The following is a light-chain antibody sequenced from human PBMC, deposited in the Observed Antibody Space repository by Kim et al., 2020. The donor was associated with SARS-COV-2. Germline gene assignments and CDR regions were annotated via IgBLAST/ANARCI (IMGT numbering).Light chain of an antibody. CDR1: QSLVHTDGNIY. Sequence: DVVMTQSPLSLPVTLGQPASFSCKSSQSLVHTDGNIYLSWFHQRPGQSPRLLIYKVSKRASGVPDRFSGSGSCTDFTLKISRVEAEDVGLYYCMQDTQLLTFGGGTKVDIK. CDR3: MQDTQLLT. J-gene: IGKJ4*01. V-gene: IGKV2-30*02. CDR2: KVS.